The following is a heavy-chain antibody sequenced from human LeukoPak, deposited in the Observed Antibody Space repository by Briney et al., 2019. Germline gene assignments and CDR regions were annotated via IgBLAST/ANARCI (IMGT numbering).Heavy chain of an antibody. D-gene: IGHD2-15*01. J-gene: IGHJ4*02. V-gene: IGHV3-7*03. CDR1: GSTFGGFW. Sequence: PGGSLRLSCVASGSTFGGFWMSWVRQAPGRGLEWVANIKQDGSEKYYVDSVKGRFTISRDNAKNSLYLHMNSLRAEDTAIYYCTRAGYCIGGSCYKVFDYWGQGNLVTVSS. CDR3: TRAGYCIGGSCYKVFDY. CDR2: IKQDGSEK.